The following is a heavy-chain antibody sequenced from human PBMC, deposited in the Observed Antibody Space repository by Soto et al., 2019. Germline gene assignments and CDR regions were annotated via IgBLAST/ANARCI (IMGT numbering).Heavy chain of an antibody. J-gene: IGHJ5*02. CDR3: ARNPIVVVPAAMVRWFDP. V-gene: IGHV4-31*03. CDR2: IYHSGST. D-gene: IGHD2-2*01. CDR1: GGSISSGGYY. Sequence: SETLSLTCTVSGGSISSGGYYWSWIRQHPGKGLEWIGEIYHSGSTNYNPSLKSRVTISVDKSRNQFSLKLSSVTAADTAVYYCARNPIVVVPAAMVRWFDPWGQGTLVTVSS.